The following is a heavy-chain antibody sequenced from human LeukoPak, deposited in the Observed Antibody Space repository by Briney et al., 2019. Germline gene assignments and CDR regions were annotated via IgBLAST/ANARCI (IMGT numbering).Heavy chain of an antibody. Sequence: GGSLRLSCAASGFTFSTTAMSWVRQAPGKGLEWVSAIGASGDGTFYADSVKGRFTISRDNSKNMLYLQMNSLRADDTAVYYCANHLEYCSTGSCSYFDYWGQGTLVTVSS. CDR1: GFTFSTTA. V-gene: IGHV3-23*01. CDR2: IGASGDGT. J-gene: IGHJ4*02. D-gene: IGHD2-15*01. CDR3: ANHLEYCSTGSCSYFDY.